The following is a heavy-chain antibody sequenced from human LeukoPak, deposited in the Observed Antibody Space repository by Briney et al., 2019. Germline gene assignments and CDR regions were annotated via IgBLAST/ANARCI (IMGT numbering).Heavy chain of an antibody. CDR1: GGSISSYY. CDR2: IYYSGST. J-gene: IGHJ4*02. Sequence: SETLSLTCTVSGGSISSYYWSWIRQPPGKGLEWVGYIYYSGSTNYNPSLKSRVTISIDTSKNQFSLKLSSVTAADTAVYYCARVGSFVGQPNVWGQGTLVTVSS. V-gene: IGHV4-59*01. CDR3: ARVGSFVGQPNV. D-gene: IGHD3-10*01.